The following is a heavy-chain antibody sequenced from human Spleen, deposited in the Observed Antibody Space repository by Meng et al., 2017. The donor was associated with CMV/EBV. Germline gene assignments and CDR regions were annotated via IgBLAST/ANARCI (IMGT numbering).Heavy chain of an antibody. CDR3: ARQWGYCSDASCYGRHDY. Sequence: GESLKISCAASGFAFSSYEMNWVRQAPGKGLEWVSYISSSGSTIYYADSVKGRFTISRDNAKNSLSLQMSSLRAEDTAVYYCARQWGYCSDASCYGRHDYWGQGTLVTVSS. CDR1: GFAFSSYE. CDR2: ISSSGSTI. J-gene: IGHJ4*02. V-gene: IGHV3-48*03. D-gene: IGHD2-2*01.